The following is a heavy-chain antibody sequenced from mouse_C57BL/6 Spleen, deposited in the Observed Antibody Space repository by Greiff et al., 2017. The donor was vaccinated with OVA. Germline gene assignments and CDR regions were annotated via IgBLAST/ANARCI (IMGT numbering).Heavy chain of an antibody. CDR2: INPNNGGT. Sequence: EVKLMESGPELVKPGASVKIPCKASGYTFTDYNMDWVKQSHGKSLEWIGDINPNNGGTIYNQKFKGKATLTVDKSSSTAYMELRSLTSEDTAVYYCVVYYDYYYAMDYWGQGTSVTVSS. J-gene: IGHJ4*01. CDR1: GYTFTDYN. V-gene: IGHV1-18*01. CDR3: VVYYDYYYAMDY. D-gene: IGHD2-4*01.